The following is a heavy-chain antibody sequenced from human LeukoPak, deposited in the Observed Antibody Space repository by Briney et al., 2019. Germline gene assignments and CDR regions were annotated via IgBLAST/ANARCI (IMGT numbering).Heavy chain of an antibody. CDR1: GYTFTSYY. V-gene: IGHV1-46*01. J-gene: IGHJ5*02. D-gene: IGHD5-12*01. CDR3: ARDRGYLGFDP. Sequence: ASVKVSCKASGYTFTSYYMHWVRQAPGQGLEWMGIINPSGGSTSYAQKFQGGVTMTRDMSTSTVYMELSSLRSEDMAVYYCARDRGYLGFDPWGQGTLVTVSS. CDR2: INPSGGST.